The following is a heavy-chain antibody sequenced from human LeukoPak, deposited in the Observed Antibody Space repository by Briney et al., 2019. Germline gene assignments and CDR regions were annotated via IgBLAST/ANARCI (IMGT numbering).Heavy chain of an antibody. D-gene: IGHD2-2*01. Sequence: SETLSLTCAVSGDSISRRNWWSWVRQSPGKGLQWIGKIYNSGDTKYNPTLKSRVIISLDKSKNQFSLNLSSVTAADAAVYYCARHPRDTMVVPAATDWYFDIWGQGTMVTVSS. CDR2: IYNSGDT. J-gene: IGHJ3*02. V-gene: IGHV4-4*02. CDR1: GDSISRRNW. CDR3: ARHPRDTMVVPAATDWYFDI.